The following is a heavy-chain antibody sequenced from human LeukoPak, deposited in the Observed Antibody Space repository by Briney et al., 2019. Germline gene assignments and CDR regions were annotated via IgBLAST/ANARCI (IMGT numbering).Heavy chain of an antibody. CDR3: ATEGHDSSGYHLDY. V-gene: IGHV3-23*01. CDR2: ISGSGGST. Sequence: GGSLRLSCAASGFTISSYAMSWVRQAPGKGLEWVSAISGSGGSTYYADSVKGRFTISRDNSKNTLYLQMNSLRAEDTAVYYCATEGHDSSGYHLDYWGQGTLVTVSS. CDR1: GFTISSYA. J-gene: IGHJ4*02. D-gene: IGHD3-22*01.